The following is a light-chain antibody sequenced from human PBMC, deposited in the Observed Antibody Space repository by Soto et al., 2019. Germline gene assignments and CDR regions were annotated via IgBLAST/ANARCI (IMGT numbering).Light chain of an antibody. Sequence: ETALTQSRATLPVSPGERATLSCLASQSVSNNYLARYQQKPGQAPRLLIYDTSSRASGIPDRFSGSGSGRDFTLTISRLEPEDSAVYYCQQYGSSPRTFGQGTKVDI. CDR1: QSVSNNY. J-gene: IGKJ1*01. CDR3: QQYGSSPRT. V-gene: IGKV3-20*01. CDR2: DTS.